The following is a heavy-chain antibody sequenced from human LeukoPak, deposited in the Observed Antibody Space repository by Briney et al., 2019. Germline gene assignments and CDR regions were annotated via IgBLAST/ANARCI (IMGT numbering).Heavy chain of an antibody. CDR2: ISYDGSNK. CDR3: ASTQSPGVVVPAAIDDY. CDR1: GFTFSSYA. D-gene: IGHD2-2*01. J-gene: IGHJ4*02. Sequence: PGGSLRLSCAASGFTFSSYAMHWVRQAPGKGLEWVAVISYDGSNKYYADSVKGRFTISGDNSKNTLYLQMNSLRAEDTAVYYCASTQSPGVVVPAAIDDYWGQGTLVTVSS. V-gene: IGHV3-30-3*01.